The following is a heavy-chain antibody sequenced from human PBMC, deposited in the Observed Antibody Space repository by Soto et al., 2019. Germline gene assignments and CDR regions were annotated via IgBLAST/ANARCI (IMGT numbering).Heavy chain of an antibody. CDR1: GYTFTSYD. CDR3: ARGGVFFFAAPTNPFDY. J-gene: IGHJ4*02. V-gene: IGHV1-8*01. CDR2: MNPNSGNT. Sequence: QVQLVQSGAEVKKPGASVKVSCKASGYTFTSYDINWVRQATGQGLEWMGWMNPNSGNTGYAQKFQGRVTMTRNTSISTACMELSSLRSEDTAVYYCARGGVFFFAAPTNPFDYWGQGTLVTVSS. D-gene: IGHD3-10*01.